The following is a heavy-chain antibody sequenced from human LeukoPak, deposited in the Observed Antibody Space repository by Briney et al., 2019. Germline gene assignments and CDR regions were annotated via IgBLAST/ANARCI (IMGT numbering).Heavy chain of an antibody. CDR2: ISYDGSNK. D-gene: IGHD1-1*01. Sequence: GGFLRLSCAASGFTFSSYAMHWVRQAPGKGLEWVAVISYDGSNKYYADSVKGRFTISRDNSKNTLYLQMNSLRAEDTAVYYCASTNSDAFDIWGQGTMVTVSS. CDR1: GFTFSSYA. CDR3: ASTNSDAFDI. V-gene: IGHV3-30-3*01. J-gene: IGHJ3*02.